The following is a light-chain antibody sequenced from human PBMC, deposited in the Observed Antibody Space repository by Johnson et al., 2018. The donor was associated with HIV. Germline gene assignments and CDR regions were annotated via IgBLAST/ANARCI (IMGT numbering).Light chain of an antibody. CDR1: SSNIGKNH. CDR3: GTWDSSLSAYV. V-gene: IGLV1-51*02. Sequence: QPVLTQPPSVSAAPGQKVTISCSGSSSNIGKNHVSWYQQFPGTAPKLLVYEDDKRPSDIPDRFSGSKSDTSATLGITGLQTGDEADYYCGTWDSSLSAYVFGTGTKVTVL. J-gene: IGLJ1*01. CDR2: EDD.